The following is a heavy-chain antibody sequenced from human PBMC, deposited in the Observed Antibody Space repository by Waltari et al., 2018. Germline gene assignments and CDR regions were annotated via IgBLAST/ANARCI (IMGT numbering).Heavy chain of an antibody. J-gene: IGHJ5*02. V-gene: IGHV4-34*01. Sequence: QVQLQQWGAGLLKPSETLSLTCAVYGGSFSGYYWSWVRQPPGKGLEWIGEINHRGSTNYNPALKSRVTRSVDTSKNQFSLMLNSVTAADTAVYYCAKDYGATLRGWFDPWGQGNLVIVSS. CDR1: GGSFSGYY. CDR3: AKDYGATLRGWFDP. D-gene: IGHD4-17*01. CDR2: INHRGST.